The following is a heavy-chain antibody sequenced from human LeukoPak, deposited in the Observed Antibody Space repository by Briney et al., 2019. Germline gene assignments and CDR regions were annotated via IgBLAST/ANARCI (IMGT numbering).Heavy chain of an antibody. CDR3: ARVPPSIAAAGDFDY. CDR1: GYTFTSYY. J-gene: IGHJ4*02. V-gene: IGHV1-46*01. D-gene: IGHD6-13*01. CDR2: INPSGGST. Sequence: ASVKVSCKASGYTFTSYYMHWVRQAPGQGLEWMGIINPSGGSTSYAQKFQGRVTMTRDMSTSTVYMELSSLRSEDTAVYYCARVPPSIAAAGDFDYWGQGTLVTVSS.